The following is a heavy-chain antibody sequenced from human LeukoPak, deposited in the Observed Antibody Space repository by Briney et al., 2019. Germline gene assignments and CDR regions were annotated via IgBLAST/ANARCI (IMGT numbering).Heavy chain of an antibody. D-gene: IGHD3-3*01. Sequence: SETLSLTCTVSGGSISSSSYYWGWIRQPPEKGLEWIGSVYYSGSTNYNPSLKSRVTISVDTSKNQFSLKLSSVTAADTAVYYCARLPGVVSRYYYYGMDVWGQGTTVTVSS. CDR2: VYYSGST. J-gene: IGHJ6*02. V-gene: IGHV4-39*07. CDR3: ARLPGVVSRYYYYGMDV. CDR1: GGSISSSSYY.